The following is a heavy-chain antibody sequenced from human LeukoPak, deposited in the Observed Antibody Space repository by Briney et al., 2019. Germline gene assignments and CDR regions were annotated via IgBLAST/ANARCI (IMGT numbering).Heavy chain of an antibody. CDR1: GFTFSSYE. Sequence: GGSLRLSCAASGFTFSSYEMNWVRQAPGKGLEWVSYISSGGETIYYADSVKGRFTISRDNAKNSLYLEMNSLRAEDTSLYYCARDKSAVVAAIPYLDYWGQGTLVTVSS. CDR3: ARDKSAVVAAIPYLDY. D-gene: IGHD2-15*01. V-gene: IGHV3-48*03. J-gene: IGHJ4*02. CDR2: ISSGGETI.